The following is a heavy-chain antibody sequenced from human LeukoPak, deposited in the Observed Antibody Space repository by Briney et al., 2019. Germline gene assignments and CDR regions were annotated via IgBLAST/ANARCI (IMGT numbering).Heavy chain of an antibody. Sequence: GGSLRLSCAASGFTFSSYTIHWARQAPGKGLEYVSAISGNGGSTYYANSVKGRFTISRDNSKNTLYLQMGSLRAEDMAVYYCAKGVGYSTGWYYFDYWGQGTLVTVSS. D-gene: IGHD6-19*01. CDR3: AKGVGYSTGWYYFDY. CDR2: ISGNGGST. J-gene: IGHJ4*02. V-gene: IGHV3-64*01. CDR1: GFTFSSYT.